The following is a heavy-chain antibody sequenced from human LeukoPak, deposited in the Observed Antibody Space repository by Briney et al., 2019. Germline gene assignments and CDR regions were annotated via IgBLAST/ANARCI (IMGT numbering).Heavy chain of an antibody. Sequence: GASVTVSFKASGYTFTSYGISWLRQAPAQGLERMGWISAYNGNTNYAQKLQGRVTMTTDTSTSTAYMELRSLRSDDTAVYYCARLGSSWSSDPYWGQGTLVTVSS. V-gene: IGHV1-18*01. CDR2: ISAYNGNT. J-gene: IGHJ4*02. CDR3: ARLGSSWSSDPY. D-gene: IGHD6-13*01. CDR1: GYTFTSYG.